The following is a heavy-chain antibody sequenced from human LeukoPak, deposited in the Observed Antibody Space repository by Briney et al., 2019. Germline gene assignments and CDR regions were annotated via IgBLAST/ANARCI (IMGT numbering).Heavy chain of an antibody. V-gene: IGHV1-46*03. CDR2: INPSGGST. Sequence: ASVKVSCKASGYTFTSYGISWVRQAPGQGLEWMGIINPSGGSTSYAQKFQGRVTMTRDMSTSTVYMELSSLRSEDTAVYYCTTMIVGKDAFDIWGQGTMVTVSS. J-gene: IGHJ3*02. D-gene: IGHD3-22*01. CDR3: TTMIVGKDAFDI. CDR1: GYTFTSYG.